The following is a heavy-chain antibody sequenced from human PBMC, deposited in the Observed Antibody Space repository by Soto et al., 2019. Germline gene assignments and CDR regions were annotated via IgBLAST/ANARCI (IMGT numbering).Heavy chain of an antibody. CDR2: INHSGST. V-gene: IGHV4-34*01. Sequence: QVQLQQWGAGLLKPSETLSLTCAVYGGSFSGYYWSWIRQPPGKGLEGIGEINHSGSTNYNPSLNSRVTIPVDTSKNQLSLKLSSVTAADTAVYYCARGRRITIFGVVTNHKYGMDVWGQGTTVTVSS. J-gene: IGHJ6*02. CDR3: ARGRRITIFGVVTNHKYGMDV. CDR1: GGSFSGYY. D-gene: IGHD3-3*01.